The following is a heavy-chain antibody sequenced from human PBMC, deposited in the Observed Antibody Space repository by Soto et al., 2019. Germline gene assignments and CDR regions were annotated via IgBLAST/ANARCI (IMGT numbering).Heavy chain of an antibody. Sequence: SETLSLTCTVSGGSISSYYWSWIRQPPGKGLEWIGYIYYSGSTNYNPSLKSRVTISVDTSKNQFSLKLSSVTAADTAVYYCARAHPLYDSSGYDRTYYFDYWGQGTLVTVSS. D-gene: IGHD3-22*01. CDR2: IYYSGST. V-gene: IGHV4-59*01. J-gene: IGHJ4*02. CDR1: GGSISSYY. CDR3: ARAHPLYDSSGYDRTYYFDY.